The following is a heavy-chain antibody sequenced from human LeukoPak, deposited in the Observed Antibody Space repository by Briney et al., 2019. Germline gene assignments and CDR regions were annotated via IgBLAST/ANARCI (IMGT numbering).Heavy chain of an antibody. CDR3: ARAVGTDGYNLWVY. V-gene: IGHV4-39*07. D-gene: IGHD5-24*01. Sequence: SETLSLTCTVSSGSISSSTYYWGWIRQPPGKGLEWIGTIYYTGSTYYNPSLKSRVTISVDTSKNQFSLKLTSVTAADTAVYYCARAVGTDGYNLWVYWGQGTLVTVSS. J-gene: IGHJ4*02. CDR1: SGSISSSTYY. CDR2: IYYTGST.